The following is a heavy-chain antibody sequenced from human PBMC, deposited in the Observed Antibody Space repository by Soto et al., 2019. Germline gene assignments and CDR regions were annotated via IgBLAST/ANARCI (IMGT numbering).Heavy chain of an antibody. J-gene: IGHJ4*02. CDR3: AKEILPDY. D-gene: IGHD2-15*01. V-gene: IGHV3-23*01. CDR2: ISATGGSI. CDR1: GLTFSSFA. Sequence: HPGGSLRLSCAASGLTFSSFAMSWLRQAPGKGLDWVAGISATGGSIYYADSVKGRFTISRDNSKNTLYLQMNSLRVEDTAVYYCAKEILPDYWGQGTLVTVSS.